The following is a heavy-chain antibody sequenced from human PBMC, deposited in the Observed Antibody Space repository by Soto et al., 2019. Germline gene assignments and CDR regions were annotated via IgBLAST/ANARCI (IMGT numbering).Heavy chain of an antibody. V-gene: IGHV1-46*01. CDR1: GYTLTSHY. CDR3: AKPRSSLEWPPFDP. Sequence: ASVKVSCKASGYTLTSHYMHWVRQAPGKGLEWMGTIDPTGGNRNYAQKFQGRFTISRDNSKNTVYLYMSNLRPEDTGVYYCAKPRSSLEWPPFDPWGHGTRVTVS. D-gene: IGHD3-3*01. CDR2: IDPTGGNR. J-gene: IGHJ5*02.